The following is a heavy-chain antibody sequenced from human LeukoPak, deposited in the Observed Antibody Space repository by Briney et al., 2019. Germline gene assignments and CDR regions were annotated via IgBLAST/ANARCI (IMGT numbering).Heavy chain of an antibody. J-gene: IGHJ4*02. V-gene: IGHV3-72*01. CDR3: AREPYGEYSGYDFDYFDY. D-gene: IGHD5-12*01. CDR2: TRNKANSYTT. Sequence: GGSLRLSCAASGFTFSDHYLDWVRQAPGKGLEWVGRTRNKANSYTTEYAASVKGRFTISRDDSKNSLYLQMNSLKTEDTAVYYCAREPYGEYSGYDFDYFDYWGQGTLVTVSS. CDR1: GFTFSDHY.